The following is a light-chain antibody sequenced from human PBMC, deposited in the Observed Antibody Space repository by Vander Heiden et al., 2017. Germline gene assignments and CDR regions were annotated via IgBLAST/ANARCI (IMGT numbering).Light chain of an antibody. CDR3: QSADSGATDVV. CDR1: VLSKQY. CDR2: KDT. Sequence: SYHLTQPPPGPVSPGQTARITCSADVLSKQYSHWYQQKSGQAPLLLIFKDTERPSGIPERFSGSTSGTTVTLTITGVQSEDEADYYCQSADSGATDVVFGGGTKLTVL. J-gene: IGLJ2*01. V-gene: IGLV3-25*03.